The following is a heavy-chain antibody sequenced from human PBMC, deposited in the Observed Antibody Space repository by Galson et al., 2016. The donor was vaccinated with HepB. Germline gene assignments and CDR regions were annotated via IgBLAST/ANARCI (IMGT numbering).Heavy chain of an antibody. J-gene: IGHJ4*02. D-gene: IGHD3-10*01. Sequence: SVKVSCKASGYMFTDYYMHWVRQAPGQGLEWLGWINPYSGDTNYAQKFQGRVTMTRDTSITTAYMELTSLISDDTAVYYCARDRWFGDLLYGYDYWGQGTLVTISS. V-gene: IGHV1-2*02. CDR2: INPYSGDT. CDR3: ARDRWFGDLLYGYDY. CDR1: GYMFTDYY.